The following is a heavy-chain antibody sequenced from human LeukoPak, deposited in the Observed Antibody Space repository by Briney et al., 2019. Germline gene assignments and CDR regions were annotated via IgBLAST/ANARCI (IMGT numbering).Heavy chain of an antibody. CDR2: IGVVSDT. Sequence: GGSLRLSCAASGFVFSRKDMHWIRQVRGKGLEWVSTIGVVSDTYYSDSVKGRFFISREDDKNSLYLQMNSLTAGDTGVYYYAKGGRSSDPFDSGGQGTLVTVSS. J-gene: IGHJ4*02. V-gene: IGHV3-13*01. D-gene: IGHD1-26*01. CDR1: GFVFSRKD. CDR3: AKGGRSSDPFDS.